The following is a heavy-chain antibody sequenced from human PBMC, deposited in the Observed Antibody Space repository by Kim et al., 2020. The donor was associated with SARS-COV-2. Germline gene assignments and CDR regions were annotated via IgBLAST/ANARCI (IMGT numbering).Heavy chain of an antibody. J-gene: IGHJ6*02. CDR1: GFTFSSYA. V-gene: IGHV3-30-3*01. D-gene: IGHD2-2*01. Sequence: GGSLRLSCAASGFTFSSYAMHWVRQAPGKGLEWVAVISYDGSNKYYADSVKGRFTISRDNSKNTLYLQMNSLRAEDTAVYYCARVVGHQNPYYYYGMDVWGQGTTVTVSS. CDR3: ARVVGHQNPYYYYGMDV. CDR2: ISYDGSNK.